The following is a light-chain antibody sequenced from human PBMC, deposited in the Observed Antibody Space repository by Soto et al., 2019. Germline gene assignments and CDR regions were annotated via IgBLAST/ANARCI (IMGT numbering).Light chain of an antibody. Sequence: EIVLTQSPATLSVSPGERATLSCRTSQNISDNLAWYQQRPGQAPRLLIYGASTRATGVPARFSGGGSGTEFTLTISSLQSEDFAVYYCQQYNNWRTFGQGTKVEIK. V-gene: IGKV3-15*01. CDR1: QNISDN. CDR2: GAS. CDR3: QQYNNWRT. J-gene: IGKJ1*01.